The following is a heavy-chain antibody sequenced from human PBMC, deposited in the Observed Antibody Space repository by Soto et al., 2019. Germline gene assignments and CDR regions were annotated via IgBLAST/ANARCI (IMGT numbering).Heavy chain of an antibody. CDR1: GFTFSDYY. CDR3: ARDDVKFVGSYGGAFDI. J-gene: IGHJ3*02. CDR2: ISTSSNTI. D-gene: IGHD3-10*01. V-gene: IGHV3-11*01. Sequence: QVQLVESGGGLVKPGGSLRLSCAASGFTFSDYYMTGIRQAPGKGLEWVSYISTSSNTIYYADSVKGRFTISRDDAKKSLYLQIKNLRVEDTAVYYCARDDVKFVGSYGGAFDIWGQGTMVTVSS.